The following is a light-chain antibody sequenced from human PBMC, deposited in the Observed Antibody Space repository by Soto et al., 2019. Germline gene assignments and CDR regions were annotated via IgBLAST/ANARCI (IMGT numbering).Light chain of an antibody. V-gene: IGLV1-40*01. CDR3: QSYDSSLSAYV. J-gene: IGLJ1*01. CDR1: SSNIGAGYP. CDR2: GNT. Sequence: QSVLTQPPSVSGAPGQRVTIYCTGTSSNIGAGYPVHWYQQLPGTAPKLLIFGNTNRPSGVPDRFSGSRSGLAITGLQAEDEADYYCQSYDSSLSAYVFGAGTKLTV.